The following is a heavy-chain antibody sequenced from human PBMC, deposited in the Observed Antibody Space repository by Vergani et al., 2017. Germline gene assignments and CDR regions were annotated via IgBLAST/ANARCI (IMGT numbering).Heavy chain of an antibody. CDR3: AKVGRSEVAGTFGAFDI. V-gene: IGHV3-23*01. CDR1: GFTFSNSA. J-gene: IGHJ3*02. CDR2: ISGPGLST. D-gene: IGHD6-19*01. Sequence: EVHLLESGGGLVQSGGSLRLSCAASGFTFSNSAVSGVRQAPGRGLAWVSSISGPGLSTYYADSVKGRFSISRDISKNTLFLHMNSLRPEDTAVYYCAKVGRSEVAGTFGAFDIWGQGTMVTVSS.